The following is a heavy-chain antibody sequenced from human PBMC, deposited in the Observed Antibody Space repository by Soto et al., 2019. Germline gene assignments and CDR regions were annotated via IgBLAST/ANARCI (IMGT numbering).Heavy chain of an antibody. CDR3: ATYGGDTGHFDY. J-gene: IGHJ4*02. Sequence: SETLSLTCTVSGGSMSFSNYHWTWTRQSPGKGPEWIGSGTTSYNPSLKSRVTIFVDTSQSQFSLKMHSVTAADTAVYYCATYGGDTGHFDYWGQGIMVTVYS. CDR2: SGTT. D-gene: IGHD4-17*01. CDR1: GGSMSFSNYH. V-gene: IGHV4-39*01.